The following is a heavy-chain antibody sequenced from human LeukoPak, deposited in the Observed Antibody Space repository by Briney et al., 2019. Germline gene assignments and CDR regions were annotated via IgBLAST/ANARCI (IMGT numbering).Heavy chain of an antibody. V-gene: IGHV3-21*01. Sequence: GGSLRLSCAASGFTFSSYWMSWVRQAPGKGLEWVSSISSSSSYIYYADSVKGRFTISRDNAKNSLYLQMNSLRAVDTAVYYCAREFGGYCSSTSCGDFDYWGQGTLVTVSS. CDR2: ISSSSSYI. J-gene: IGHJ4*02. CDR3: AREFGGYCSSTSCGDFDY. D-gene: IGHD2-2*01. CDR1: GFTFSSYW.